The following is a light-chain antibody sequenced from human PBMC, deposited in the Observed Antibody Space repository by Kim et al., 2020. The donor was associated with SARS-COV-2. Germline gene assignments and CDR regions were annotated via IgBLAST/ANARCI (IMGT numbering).Light chain of an antibody. V-gene: IGKV1-27*01. CDR3: QKYNTAPWT. CDR1: QGISNY. CDR2: AAS. Sequence: SASVGDGVTSSCRASQGISNYLAWYQQKPGQAPKLLIYAASALQFGVSSRFNGSGSGTDFTLTISDLQPEDVATYYCQKYNTAPWTFGHGTKLEI. J-gene: IGKJ1*01.